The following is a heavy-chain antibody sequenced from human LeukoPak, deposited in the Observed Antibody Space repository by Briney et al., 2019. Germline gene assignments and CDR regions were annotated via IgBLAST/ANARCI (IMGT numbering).Heavy chain of an antibody. D-gene: IGHD2-2*01. J-gene: IGHJ4*02. CDR1: GFTFSSYA. Sequence: GRSLRLSCAASGFTFSSYAMHWVRQAPGKGLEWVAVISYDGSNKYYADSVKGRFTISRDNSKNTLYLQMNSLRAEDTAVYYCAREQVVPAVLDYWGQGTLVTVSS. CDR3: AREQVVPAVLDY. V-gene: IGHV3-30-3*01. CDR2: ISYDGSNK.